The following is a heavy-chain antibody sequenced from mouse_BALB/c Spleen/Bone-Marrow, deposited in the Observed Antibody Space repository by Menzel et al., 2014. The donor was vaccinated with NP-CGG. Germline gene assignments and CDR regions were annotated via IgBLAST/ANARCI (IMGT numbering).Heavy chain of an antibody. CDR1: GYTFTNYY. V-gene: IGHV1S56*01. J-gene: IGHJ1*01. CDR3: AGGGGGGGYFDV. Sequence: QVQLQQSGPELVMPGTSVKISCKASGYTFTNYYIHWLKQRPGQGLEWIGWIFPGDVDTNYNEKFKGKATLTADESSSTAYRLLRGLPSEDLGVYFGAGGGGGGGYFDVWGAGTTVTVSS. CDR2: IFPGDVDT.